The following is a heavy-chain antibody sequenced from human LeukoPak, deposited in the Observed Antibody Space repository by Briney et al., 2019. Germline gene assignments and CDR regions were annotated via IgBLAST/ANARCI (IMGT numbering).Heavy chain of an antibody. D-gene: IGHD3-22*01. CDR1: GFTFSSYA. Sequence: TGGSLRLSCAASGFTFSSYAMSWVRQAPGKGLEWVSAISGSGGSTYYADSVKGRFTISRDNSKNTLYLQMNSLRAEDTAVYYCARQPGYYDSSGYWDYWGQGTLVTVSS. V-gene: IGHV3-23*01. CDR3: ARQPGYYDSSGYWDY. J-gene: IGHJ4*02. CDR2: ISGSGGST.